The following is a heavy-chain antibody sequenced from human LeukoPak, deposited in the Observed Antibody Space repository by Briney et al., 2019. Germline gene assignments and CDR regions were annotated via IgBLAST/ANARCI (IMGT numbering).Heavy chain of an antibody. V-gene: IGHV3-30*18. CDR3: AKVFSRIVVVTASRVAFDI. Sequence: PGGSLRLSCAASGFTLSSYGMHWVRQAPGKGLEWVAVISYDGSNKYYADSVKGRFTISRDNSKNTLYLQMNSLRAEDTAVYYCAKVFSRIVVVTASRVAFDIWGQGTMVTVSS. J-gene: IGHJ3*02. CDR1: GFTLSSYG. CDR2: ISYDGSNK. D-gene: IGHD2-21*02.